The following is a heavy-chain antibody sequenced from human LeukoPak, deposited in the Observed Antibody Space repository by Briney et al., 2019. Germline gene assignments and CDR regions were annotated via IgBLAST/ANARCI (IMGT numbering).Heavy chain of an antibody. CDR3: ARRSTQRQLGRYFDY. CDR1: GFTFSSYS. Sequence: GGSLRLSCAASGFTFSSYSMNWVRQAPGKGLEWVSSISSSSSYIYYADSVKGRFTISRDNAKNSLYLQMNSLRAEDTAVYYCARRSTQRQLGRYFDYWGQGTLVTVSS. J-gene: IGHJ4*02. V-gene: IGHV3-21*04. D-gene: IGHD6-13*01. CDR2: ISSSSSYI.